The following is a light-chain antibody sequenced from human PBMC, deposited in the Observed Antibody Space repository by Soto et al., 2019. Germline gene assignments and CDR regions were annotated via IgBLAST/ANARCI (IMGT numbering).Light chain of an antibody. CDR2: GAS. CDR1: QSVTSIY. CDR3: QQYNNPPLP. Sequence: ENGVTQSPGTLSLSKGERATLSCRASQSVTSIYLPWHQQKPGQAPRLVMYGASIRTSGIPDRFSGSGSGTDFTLTISRLEPEDFAVYYSQQYNNPPLPFGGGTKVAIK. J-gene: IGKJ4*01. V-gene: IGKV3-20*01.